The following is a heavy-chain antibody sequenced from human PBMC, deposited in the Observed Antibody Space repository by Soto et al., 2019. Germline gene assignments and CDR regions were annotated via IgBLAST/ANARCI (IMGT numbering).Heavy chain of an antibody. Sequence: QVQLVESGGGVVQPGRSLRLSCAASGFTFSSYGMHWVRQAPGKGLEWVAVIWYDGSNKYYADSVKGRFTISRDNTKNALYRQISSLGAEATAVYYGARGGYCSSASGHRGFWLAYWGQGTLVTVSS. J-gene: IGHJ4*02. V-gene: IGHV3-33*01. D-gene: IGHD2-2*01. CDR3: ARGGYCSSASGHRGFWLAY. CDR1: GFTFSSYG. CDR2: IWYDGSNK.